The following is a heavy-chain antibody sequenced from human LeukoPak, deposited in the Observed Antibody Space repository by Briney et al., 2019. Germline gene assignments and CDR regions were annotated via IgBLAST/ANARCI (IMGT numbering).Heavy chain of an antibody. CDR2: IKHDGSEQ. V-gene: IGHV3-7*01. D-gene: IGHD3-10*01. J-gene: IGHJ6*03. CDR3: ATLMSARSGYMDV. CDR1: GLTFSRYW. Sequence: GGSLRLSCAGSGLTFSRYWMSWVRQAPGKGLEWVANIKHDGSEQYYVDSVKGRFTISRDNARNSLYLQMNSLRDEDAAVYYCATLMSARSGYMDVWGKGTTVTVSS.